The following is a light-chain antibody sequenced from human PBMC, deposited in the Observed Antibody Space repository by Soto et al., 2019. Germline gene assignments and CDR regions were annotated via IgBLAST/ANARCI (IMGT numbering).Light chain of an antibody. Sequence: AIQMTQSPSSLSASVGDRVTITCRASQGIRNDVGWYQQKPGKAPKLLIYAASSLQSGVPSRFSGSGSGTDFTLTISSLQPEDFATYYCLHDYNYPRTFGQGTKVEIK. J-gene: IGKJ1*01. V-gene: IGKV1-6*01. CDR1: QGIRND. CDR3: LHDYNYPRT. CDR2: AAS.